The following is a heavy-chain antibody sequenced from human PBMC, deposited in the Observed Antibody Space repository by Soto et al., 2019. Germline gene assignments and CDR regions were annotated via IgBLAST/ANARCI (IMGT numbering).Heavy chain of an antibody. CDR3: VKPYYDSRGYPQYFQR. J-gene: IGHJ1*01. CDR2: ISSDGSNK. V-gene: IGHV3-30*18. Sequence: QVQLVESGGGVVQPGRSLRLSCAASGFTFSNFGMHWVRQAPGKGLEWVAVISSDGSNKYYADSVKGRFTISRDNSKNTLYLQMNSLRAEDTAVFYCVKPYYDSRGYPQYFQRWGQGTLVTVSS. D-gene: IGHD3-22*01. CDR1: GFTFSNFG.